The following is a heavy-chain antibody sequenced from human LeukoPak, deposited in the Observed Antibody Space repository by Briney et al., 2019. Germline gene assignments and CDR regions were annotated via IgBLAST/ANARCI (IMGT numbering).Heavy chain of an antibody. D-gene: IGHD6-13*01. CDR3: ARGPGIAAAGTSWYFDL. J-gene: IGHJ2*01. Sequence: GGSLRLSCAASGFTFSSYWMSWVRQAPGKGLEWVANIKQDRSEKYYVDSVKGRFTISRDNAKNSLYLQMNSLRAEDTAVYYCARGPGIAAAGTSWYFDLWGRGTLVTVSS. CDR1: GFTFSSYW. V-gene: IGHV3-7*01. CDR2: IKQDRSEK.